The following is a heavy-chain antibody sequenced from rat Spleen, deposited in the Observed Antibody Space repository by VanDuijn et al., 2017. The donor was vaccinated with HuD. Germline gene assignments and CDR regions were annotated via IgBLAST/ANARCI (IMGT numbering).Heavy chain of an antibody. Sequence: EVQLVESGGGLVLPGSSMTLSCAASGFTFSSFTMAWVRQAPTKGLEWVASISYDGGNTYYRDSVKGRFTISSDNAKSSLYLQMDSLRSEDTSTYYCAKVTITTYFDYWGQGVMVTVSS. CDR1: GFTFSSFT. D-gene: IGHD1-10*01. CDR2: ISYDGGNT. CDR3: AKVTITTYFDY. V-gene: IGHV5-25*01. J-gene: IGHJ2*01.